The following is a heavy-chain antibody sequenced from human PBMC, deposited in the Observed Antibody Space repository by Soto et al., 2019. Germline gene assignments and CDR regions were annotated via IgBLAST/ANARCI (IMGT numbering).Heavy chain of an antibody. CDR3: AREVGGKYYDFWSGYYETYYGMDV. D-gene: IGHD3-3*01. CDR2: INPSGGST. J-gene: IGHJ6*02. CDR1: GYTFTSYY. Sequence: GSVKVSCKASGYTFTSYYMHWVRQAPGQGLEWMGIINPSGGSTSYAQKFQGRVTMTRDTSTSTVYMELSSLRSEDTAVYYCAREVGGKYYDFWSGYYETYYGMDVWGQGTTVTV. V-gene: IGHV1-46*01.